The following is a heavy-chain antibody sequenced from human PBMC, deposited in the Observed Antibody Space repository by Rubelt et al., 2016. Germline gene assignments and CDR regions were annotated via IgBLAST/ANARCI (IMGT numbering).Heavy chain of an antibody. D-gene: IGHD2-8*01. V-gene: IGHV3-21*01. J-gene: IGHJ4*02. CDR2: ISSSSSYI. CDR1: GFTFSSYS. Sequence: EVQLVESGGGLVKPGGSLRLSCAASGFTFSSYSMNWVRQAPGKGLEWVSSISSSSSYIYYADSVKGRFTISRDNAKNSRYLQMNSLRAEDTAVYYCASLVGYCTNGVCRMGGQETLVTVSS. CDR3: ASLVGYCTNGVCRM.